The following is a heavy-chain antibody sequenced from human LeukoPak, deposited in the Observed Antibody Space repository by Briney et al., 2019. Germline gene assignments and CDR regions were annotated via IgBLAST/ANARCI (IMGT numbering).Heavy chain of an antibody. D-gene: IGHD3-22*01. V-gene: IGHV4-39*07. Sequence: SETLSLTCTVSGGSISSRSYYWSWIRQPPGKGLEWIGEINHSGSTNYNPSLKSRVTISVDTSKNQFSLKLSSVTAADTAVYYCARPLDYDSSGYYYPDAFDIWGQGTMVTVSS. CDR1: GGSISSRSYY. J-gene: IGHJ3*02. CDR3: ARPLDYDSSGYYYPDAFDI. CDR2: INHSGST.